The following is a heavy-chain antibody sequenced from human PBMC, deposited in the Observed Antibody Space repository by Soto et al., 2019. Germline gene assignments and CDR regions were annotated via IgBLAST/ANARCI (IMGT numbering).Heavy chain of an antibody. V-gene: IGHV4-30-4*01. J-gene: IGHJ5*02. D-gene: IGHD3-3*01. CDR3: ARQYFDFWSAYHL. Sequence: QPLSLTCTVSGDSISKGAFYWSCIRHPPGRGLEWIGYIQNSGSTSYNPSLESRVTISLDTSKNLFSLKLNSVTAADTAVYFCARQYFDFWSAYHLWGQGTLVTVSS. CDR1: GDSISKGAFY. CDR2: IQNSGST.